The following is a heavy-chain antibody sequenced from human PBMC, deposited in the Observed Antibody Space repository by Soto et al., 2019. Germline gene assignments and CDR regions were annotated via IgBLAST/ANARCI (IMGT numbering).Heavy chain of an antibody. CDR2: ISYDGSNK. J-gene: IGHJ3*02. D-gene: IGHD3-22*01. V-gene: IGHV3-30*18. CDR3: AKLCDDSSGYQYDGAFDI. CDR1: GFTFSSYG. Sequence: VGSLRLSCAASGFTFSSYGMHWVRQAPGKGLEWVAVISYDGSNKYYADSVKGRFTISRDNSKNTLYLQMNSLRAEDTAVYYCAKLCDDSSGYQYDGAFDIWGQGTMVTVSS.